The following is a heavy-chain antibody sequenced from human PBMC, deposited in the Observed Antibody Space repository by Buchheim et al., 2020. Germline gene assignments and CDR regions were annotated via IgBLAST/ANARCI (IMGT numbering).Heavy chain of an antibody. J-gene: IGHJ4*02. CDR3: ARDLYCTNGVCYGVFDY. V-gene: IGHV3-33*01. D-gene: IGHD2-8*01. Sequence: QVQLVESGGGVVQPGRSLRLSCAASGFTFSSYGMHWVRQAPGKGLEWVAVIWYDGSNKYYADSVKGRFTISRDNSKNTLYLQMNSLRAEDTAVYYCARDLYCTNGVCYGVFDYWGQGTL. CDR1: GFTFSSYG. CDR2: IWYDGSNK.